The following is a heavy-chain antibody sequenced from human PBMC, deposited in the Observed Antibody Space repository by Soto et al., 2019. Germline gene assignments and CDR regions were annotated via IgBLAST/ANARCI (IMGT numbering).Heavy chain of an antibody. CDR2: ISSSSSYR. J-gene: IGHJ6*02. Sequence: GGPLRLSCASSAFTFSSYSMNWVRLAPGEGLEWVSSISSSSSYRYYADSVKGRFTISRDNAKNSLYLQVNSLRAEDTAVYYCAMGPFVVDDVILAGGMVDWGQATTVFVS. V-gene: IGHV3-21*04. CDR1: AFTFSSYS. CDR3: AMGPFVVDDVILAGGMVD. D-gene: IGHD2-2*01.